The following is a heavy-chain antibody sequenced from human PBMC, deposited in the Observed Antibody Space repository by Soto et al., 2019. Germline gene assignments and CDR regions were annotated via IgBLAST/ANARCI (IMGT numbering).Heavy chain of an antibody. J-gene: IGHJ4*02. V-gene: IGHV4-31*03. Sequence: QVQLQESGPGLVKPSQTLSLTCTVSGGSISSGGYYWSWIRQHPGKGLEWIGYIYYSGSTYYNPSRRRRVTISVDTSKNQFSLKLSSVTAADTAVYYCARVGTYYYGSGSYWRPYYFDYWGQGTLVTVSS. CDR3: ARVGTYYYGSGSYWRPYYFDY. D-gene: IGHD3-10*01. CDR1: GGSISSGGYY. CDR2: IYYSGST.